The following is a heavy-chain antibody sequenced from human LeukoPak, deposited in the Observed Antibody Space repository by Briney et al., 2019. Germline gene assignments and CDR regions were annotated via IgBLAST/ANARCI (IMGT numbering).Heavy chain of an antibody. J-gene: IGHJ4*02. CDR1: GVTLRNYW. Sequence: PVGSLRLSCAASGVTLRNYWMNWVRQAPGKGLECLANIKQDGSETYYADSVKGRLTISRDNAKNSLYLQMNSRRAEDTAVYYCTRETPRRGETRDGYRWGQGTLVTVSS. V-gene: IGHV3-7*01. D-gene: IGHD5-24*01. CDR2: IKQDGSET. CDR3: TRETPRRGETRDGYR.